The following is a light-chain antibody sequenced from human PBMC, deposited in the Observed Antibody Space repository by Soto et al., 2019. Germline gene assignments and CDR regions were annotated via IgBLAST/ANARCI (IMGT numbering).Light chain of an antibody. Sequence: EIVMTQSPATLSVSPGERGTLSCRASQSVSSNLAWYQQKPGQAPRLLIFGASTGATGIPARFSGSGSGTEFTLTISSLQSEDFAVYYCQQYNNWPRTFGQGTKVDIK. CDR2: GAS. CDR1: QSVSSN. V-gene: IGKV3-15*01. J-gene: IGKJ1*01. CDR3: QQYNNWPRT.